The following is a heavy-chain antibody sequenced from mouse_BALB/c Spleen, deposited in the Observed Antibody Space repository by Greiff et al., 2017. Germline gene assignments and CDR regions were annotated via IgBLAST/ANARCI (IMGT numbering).Heavy chain of an antibody. CDR2: ISSGGSYT. V-gene: IGHV5-9-4*01. CDR3: ARRDDYDRGYFDY. D-gene: IGHD2-4*01. CDR1: GFTFSSYA. Sequence: EVQLVESGGGLVKPGGSLKLSCAASGFTFSSYAMSWVRQSPEKRLEWVAEISSGGSYTYYPDTVTGRFTISRDNAKNTLYLEMSSLRSEDTAMYYCARRDDYDRGYFDYWGQGTTLTVSS. J-gene: IGHJ2*01.